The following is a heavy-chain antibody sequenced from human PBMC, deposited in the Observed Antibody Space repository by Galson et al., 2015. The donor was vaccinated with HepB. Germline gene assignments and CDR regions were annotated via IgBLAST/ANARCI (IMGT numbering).Heavy chain of an antibody. J-gene: IGHJ5*02. D-gene: IGHD2-2*01. CDR3: TTDVYFSTFWSWIDP. CDR1: GLTFKNAW. Sequence: SLRLSCAVSGLTFKNAWMSWVRQAPGKGLEWVGRIKSKTDGETTDYAAPVKGRFTISRDDSKNTLYLQMNSLKSDDTAVYYCTTDVYFSTFWSWIDPWGQGTLVTVSS. V-gene: IGHV3-15*01. CDR2: IKSKTDGETT.